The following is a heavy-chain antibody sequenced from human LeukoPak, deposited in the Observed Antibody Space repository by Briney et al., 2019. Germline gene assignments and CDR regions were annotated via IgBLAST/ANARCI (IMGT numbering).Heavy chain of an antibody. CDR2: INSDGSST. V-gene: IGHV3-74*01. D-gene: IGHD2-15*01. Sequence: PGGSLRLSCAASGFTFSSNWMHWVRQAPGKGPAWVSRINSDGSSTSYADSVKGRFTISRDNAKNTLYLQMNSLRAEDTAVYYCAREMVVNPYWGQGTLVTVSS. J-gene: IGHJ4*02. CDR3: AREMVVNPY. CDR1: GFTFSSNW.